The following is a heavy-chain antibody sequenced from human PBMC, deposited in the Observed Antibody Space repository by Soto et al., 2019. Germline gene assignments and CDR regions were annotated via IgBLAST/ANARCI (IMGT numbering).Heavy chain of an antibody. D-gene: IGHD6-13*01. CDR3: ARVLIAAACKYYDGMDV. V-gene: IGHV3-30-3*01. J-gene: IGHJ6*02. Sequence: QVQLVESGGGVVQPGRSLRLSCAASGFTFSSYAMHWVRQAPGKGLEWVAVISYDGSNKYYADSVKGRFTISRDNSKNTLYLQMNSLRADDTAVYYWARVLIAAACKYYDGMDVWGQGTTVTVSS. CDR1: GFTFSSYA. CDR2: ISYDGSNK.